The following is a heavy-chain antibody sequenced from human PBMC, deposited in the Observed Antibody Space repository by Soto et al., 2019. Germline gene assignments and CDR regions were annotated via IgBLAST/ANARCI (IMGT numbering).Heavy chain of an antibody. CDR1: GGTFSSYA. J-gene: IGHJ4*02. D-gene: IGHD1-1*01. Sequence: AASVKVSCKASGGTFSSYAISWVRQAPGQGLEWMGGIIPIFGTADYAQKLQGRVTMTRDESTSTAYMELSRLRSDDTAVYYCARVRTTGELDYWGQGTLVTVSS. V-gene: IGHV1-69*05. CDR2: IIPIFGTA. CDR3: ARVRTTGELDY.